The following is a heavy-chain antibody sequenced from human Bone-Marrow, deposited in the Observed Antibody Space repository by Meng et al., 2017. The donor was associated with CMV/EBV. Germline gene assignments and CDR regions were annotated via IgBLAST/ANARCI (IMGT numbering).Heavy chain of an antibody. D-gene: IGHD6-19*01. CDR3: ARGGSGWYGGWFDP. CDR1: GGSISSYY. J-gene: IGHJ5*02. V-gene: IGHV4-59*01. Sequence: SETLSLTCTVSGGSISSYYWSWIRQPPGKGLEWIGYIYYSGSTNYNPSLKSRVTISVDTSKNQFSLKLSSVTAADTAVYYCARGGSGWYGGWFDPWGQGTLVTVSS. CDR2: IYYSGST.